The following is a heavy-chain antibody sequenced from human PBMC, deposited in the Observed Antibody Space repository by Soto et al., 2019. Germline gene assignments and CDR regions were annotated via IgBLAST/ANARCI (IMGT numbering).Heavy chain of an antibody. V-gene: IGHV3-7*01. CDR1: GFTFSSYW. CDR2: IKQDGSEK. Sequence: EVQLVESGGGLVQPGGSLRLSCAASGFTFSSYWMSWVRQAPGKGLEWVANIKQDGSEKYYVDSVKGRFTISRDNAKNSLYLQMNSLRAEETAVYYCARVRVVVTNDYWGQGTLVTVSS. J-gene: IGHJ4*02. D-gene: IGHD3-22*01. CDR3: ARVRVVVTNDY.